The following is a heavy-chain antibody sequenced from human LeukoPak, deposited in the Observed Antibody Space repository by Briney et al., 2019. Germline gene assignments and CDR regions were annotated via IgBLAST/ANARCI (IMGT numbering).Heavy chain of an antibody. D-gene: IGHD3-10*01. CDR1: GYTFTTYN. Sequence: ASVKVSCKASGYTFTTYNINWVRQATGQGLEWMGWMNPSTGNTGYAQRFQGRVTMTRNTSIGTAYMELSSLTSDVTAVYYCARGPALVRGVITASGGDYWGQGVLVTVSS. V-gene: IGHV1-8*01. J-gene: IGHJ4*02. CDR2: MNPSTGNT. CDR3: ARGPALVRGVITASGGDY.